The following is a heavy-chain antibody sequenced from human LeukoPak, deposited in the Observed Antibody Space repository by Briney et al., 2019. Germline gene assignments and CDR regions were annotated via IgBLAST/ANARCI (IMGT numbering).Heavy chain of an antibody. J-gene: IGHJ6*02. Sequence: ASVKVSCKASGYTFTSYGISWVRQAPEQGLEWMGWISAYNGNTNYAQKLQGRVTMTTDTSTSTAYMELRSLRSDDTAVYYCARDANYDILTGYSYYYGMDVWGQGTTVTVSS. D-gene: IGHD3-9*01. V-gene: IGHV1-18*01. CDR2: ISAYNGNT. CDR3: ARDANYDILTGYSYYYGMDV. CDR1: GYTFTSYG.